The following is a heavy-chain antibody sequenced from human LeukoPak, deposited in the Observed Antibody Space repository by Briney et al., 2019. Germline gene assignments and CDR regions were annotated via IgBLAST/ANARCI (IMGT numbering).Heavy chain of an antibody. CDR1: GYTFTSYD. Sequence: ASVKVSCKASGYTFTSYDINWVRQATGQGLEWMGWMNPNSGNTGYAQKFQGRVTMTRNTSISTAYMELSSLRSEDTAVYHCARSIAVATKKDYWGQGTLVTVSS. D-gene: IGHD6-19*01. J-gene: IGHJ4*02. CDR3: ARSIAVATKKDY. CDR2: MNPNSGNT. V-gene: IGHV1-8*01.